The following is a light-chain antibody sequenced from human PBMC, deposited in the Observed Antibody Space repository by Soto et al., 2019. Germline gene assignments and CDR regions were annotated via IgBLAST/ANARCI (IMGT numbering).Light chain of an antibody. CDR1: SSDVGSYNI. V-gene: IGLV2-23*01. CDR3: CSFAGLSTLL. J-gene: IGLJ2*01. Sequence: QSVLTQPASVSGSPGQSIIISCTGTSSDVGSYNIVSWYQQHPGKAPKLVIYEGSKRPSGVSNRFSGSKSGNTASLTISGLQAEDEADYYCCSFAGLSTLLFGGGTKLTVL. CDR2: EGS.